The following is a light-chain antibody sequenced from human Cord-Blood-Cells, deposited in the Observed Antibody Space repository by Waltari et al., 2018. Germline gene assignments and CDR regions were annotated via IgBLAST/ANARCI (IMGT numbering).Light chain of an antibody. CDR1: SSDVASHTL. J-gene: IGLJ3*02. CDR3: CSYAGSSTWV. V-gene: IGLV2-23*01. CDR2: EGS. Sequence: QSALTQPASVSGSPGQSITISCTGTSSDVASHTLVSWYQQHPGKAPKLMIYEGSKRPSGVSNRFSGSKSGNTASLTISGLQAEDEADYYCCSYAGSSTWVFGGGTKLTVL.